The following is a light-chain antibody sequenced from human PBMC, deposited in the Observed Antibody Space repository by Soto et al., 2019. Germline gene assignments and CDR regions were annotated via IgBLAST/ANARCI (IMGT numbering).Light chain of an antibody. V-gene: IGKV3-20*01. J-gene: IGKJ4*01. CDR3: QQYDTSPLT. CDR2: GAS. Sequence: EIVLTQSPGTLSLSPGERVTLSCRASQSVTSSNLAWYQQKPGQAPSLLISGASTRATGIPDRFIGSGSGTDFTLTISRLEPEDFAVYYFQQYDTSPLTFGGGTKVEI. CDR1: QSVTSSN.